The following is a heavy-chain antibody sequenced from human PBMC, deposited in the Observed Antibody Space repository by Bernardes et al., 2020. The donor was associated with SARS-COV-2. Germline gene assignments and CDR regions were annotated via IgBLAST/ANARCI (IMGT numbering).Heavy chain of an antibody. D-gene: IGHD2-2*01. Sequence: GGSLRLSCAASGFTFSSYAMSWVRQAPGKGLEWVSAISGSGGSTYYADSVKGRFTISRDNSKNTLYMQMNSLRAEDTAVYYCAKDVCSSTSCSNHDAFDIWGQGTMVTVYS. CDR3: AKDVCSSTSCSNHDAFDI. V-gene: IGHV3-23*01. J-gene: IGHJ3*02. CDR1: GFTFSSYA. CDR2: ISGSGGST.